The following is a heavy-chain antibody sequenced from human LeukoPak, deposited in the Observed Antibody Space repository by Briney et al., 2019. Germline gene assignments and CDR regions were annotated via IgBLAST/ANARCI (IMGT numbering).Heavy chain of an antibody. J-gene: IGHJ4*02. CDR3: ARDYYDSSGYYPNYYFDY. D-gene: IGHD3-22*01. CDR2: IYLSNNYI. CDR1: GFTFSRYS. V-gene: IGHV3-21*01. Sequence: GGSLRLSCAASGFTFSRYSMNWVRQAPGKGLEWVSSIYLSNNYIYYADSLKGRFTISRDNAKNSLYLQMTSLRAEDTAVYFCARDYYDSSGYYPNYYFDYWGQGTLVTVSS.